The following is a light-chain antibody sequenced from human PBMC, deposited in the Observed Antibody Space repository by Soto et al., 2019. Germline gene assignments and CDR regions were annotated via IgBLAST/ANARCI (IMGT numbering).Light chain of an antibody. V-gene: IGKV3-15*01. CDR3: QHYNSWPPWT. Sequence: EIVMTQSPATLSVSPGERATLSYRASQSVSSNFAWYQQKPGQAPRLLIYGASTRATGIPARFSGSGSGTEVTLPISSLQSEDFAIYYCQHYNSWPPWTFGQGTKVEIK. CDR2: GAS. CDR1: QSVSSN. J-gene: IGKJ1*01.